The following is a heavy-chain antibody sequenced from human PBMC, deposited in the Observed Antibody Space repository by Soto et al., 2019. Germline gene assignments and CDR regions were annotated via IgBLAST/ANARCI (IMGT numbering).Heavy chain of an antibody. Sequence: QGQLVESGGGVVQPGTSLRLSCAASGFIFSRHGMHWVRQAPGKGLVWVAFTSYDGSNTYYADSVKGRFTISRDNPKNTLFLQMNSLRPNDTALYFCAKDRGSYDIWSGTQRYYAMDVWGQGATVTVSS. D-gene: IGHD3-3*01. J-gene: IGHJ6*02. CDR2: TSYDGSNT. V-gene: IGHV3-30*18. CDR3: AKDRGSYDIWSGTQRYYAMDV. CDR1: GFIFSRHG.